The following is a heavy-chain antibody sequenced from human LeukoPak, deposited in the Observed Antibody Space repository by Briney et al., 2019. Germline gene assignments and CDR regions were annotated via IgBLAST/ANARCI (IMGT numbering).Heavy chain of an antibody. V-gene: IGHV3-23*01. CDR3: ASATIFGVVIYY. J-gene: IGHJ4*02. Sequence: PGGSLRLSCAASGFTFSTYGMSWVRQAPGKGLEWVSGISGSGGSTYYADSVKGRFTISGDNSKNTLYLQMNSLRAEDTAVYYCASATIFGVVIYYWGQGTLVTVSS. CDR1: GFTFSTYG. D-gene: IGHD3-3*01. CDR2: ISGSGGST.